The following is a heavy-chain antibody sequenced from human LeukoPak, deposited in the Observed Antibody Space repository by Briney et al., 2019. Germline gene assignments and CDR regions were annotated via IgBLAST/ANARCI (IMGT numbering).Heavy chain of an antibody. V-gene: IGHV3-7*01. CDR3: ARSGVGVKDY. J-gene: IGHJ4*02. Sequence: GGSLRLSCAASGFTFSSCWMNWLRQAPGKGLEWVANIKQNGDEKYYVDSVKGRFTISRGNAKNSLYLQMNSLRVEDTAVYYCARSGVGVKDYWGQGTLVTVSS. CDR2: IKQNGDEK. CDR1: GFTFSSCW. D-gene: IGHD1-26*01.